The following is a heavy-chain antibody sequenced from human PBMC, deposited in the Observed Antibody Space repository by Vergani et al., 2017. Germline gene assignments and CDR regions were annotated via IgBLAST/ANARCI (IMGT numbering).Heavy chain of an antibody. J-gene: IGHJ6*02. Sequence: QVQLVQSGAEVKKPGASVKVSCKASGYTFTSYGISWVRQAPGQGLEWMGWISAYNGNTNYAQTFQGRVTMTRDTSISTAYMELSRLRSDDTAVYYCARESSGYPLYGMDVWGQGTTVTVSS. CDR1: GYTFTSYG. CDR2: ISAYNGNT. D-gene: IGHD3-22*01. V-gene: IGHV1-18*01. CDR3: ARESSGYPLYGMDV.